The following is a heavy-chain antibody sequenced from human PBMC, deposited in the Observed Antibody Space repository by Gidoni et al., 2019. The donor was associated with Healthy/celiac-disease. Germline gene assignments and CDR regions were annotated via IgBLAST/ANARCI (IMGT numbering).Heavy chain of an antibody. Sequence: EVQLLESGGGLVQPGGSLRPSCAASGFTFSTYPMRWVRQAPGKGLGWVSAISGSGGSTYYADSVKGRFTISRDNSKNTLYLQMNSLRAEDTAVYYCANHQSILLTTVVTGLGYWGQGTLVTVSS. J-gene: IGHJ4*02. V-gene: IGHV3-23*01. CDR3: ANHQSILLTTVVTGLGY. D-gene: IGHD4-17*01. CDR2: ISGSGGST. CDR1: GFTFSTYP.